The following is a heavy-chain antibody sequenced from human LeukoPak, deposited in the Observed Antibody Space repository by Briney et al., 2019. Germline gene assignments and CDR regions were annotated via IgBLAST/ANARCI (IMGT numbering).Heavy chain of an antibody. CDR1: GFTVSSSY. D-gene: IGHD1-7*01. Sequence: GGSLRLSCAVSGFTVSSSYMSWVRQAPGKGLEWVSRMNGEGTTIDYADSVKGRFTVSRDYAKNTLFLQMNNLRTEDTALYFCATARNFRFEYWGQGSLVIVSA. V-gene: IGHV3-74*01. J-gene: IGHJ4*02. CDR3: ATARNFRFEY. CDR2: MNGEGTTI.